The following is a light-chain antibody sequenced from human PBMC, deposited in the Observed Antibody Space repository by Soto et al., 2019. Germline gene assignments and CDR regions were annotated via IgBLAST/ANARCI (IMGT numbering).Light chain of an antibody. J-gene: IGLJ1*01. Sequence: QSVLRQPPSVSGAPGQRGTISCTGSSSKIGAGYDVHWYQQLPGTAPKLLIYGNSNRPSGVPDRFSGSKSGTSASLAITGLQAEDEADYYCQSYDSSLSAYYVFGTGTKVTVL. V-gene: IGLV1-40*01. CDR3: QSYDSSLSAYYV. CDR2: GNS. CDR1: SSKIGAGYD.